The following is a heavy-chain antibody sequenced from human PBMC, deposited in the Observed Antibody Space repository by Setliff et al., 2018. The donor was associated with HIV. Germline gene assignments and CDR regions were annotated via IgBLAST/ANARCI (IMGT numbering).Heavy chain of an antibody. CDR2: IYGTGST. CDR3: ARDLGSGHFDY. Sequence: PSETLSLTCTCSGDSITTNYWNWFRRPAGQGLEWIGRIYGTGSTFYNPSFKSRATFAVDTARSQFSLNLRTVTAADTAVYYCARDLGSGHFDYWGQGTLVTVSS. J-gene: IGHJ4*02. CDR1: GDSITTNY. V-gene: IGHV4-4*07.